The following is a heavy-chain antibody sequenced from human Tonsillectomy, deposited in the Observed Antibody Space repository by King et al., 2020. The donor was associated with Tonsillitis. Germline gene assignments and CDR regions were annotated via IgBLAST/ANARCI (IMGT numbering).Heavy chain of an antibody. CDR2: IMSNSTTI. V-gene: IGHV3-48*04. CDR3: VRGTSS. CDR1: GFTFSYSS. D-gene: IGHD1-14*01. Sequence: VQLVESGGGLVQPGGSLRLSCAASGFTFSYSSMNWVRQAPGKGLEWVSYIMSNSTTIYYADSVKGRFTISRDNAKNSLHLQMSSLRVDDTAVYYCVRGTSSWGQGTLVTVSS. J-gene: IGHJ5*02.